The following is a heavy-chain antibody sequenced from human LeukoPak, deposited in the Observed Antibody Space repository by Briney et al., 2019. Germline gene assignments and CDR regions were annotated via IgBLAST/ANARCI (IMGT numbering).Heavy chain of an antibody. CDR1: GYSFTSYW. Sequence: GESLKISCKGSGYSFTSYWIGWVRQMPGKGLEWMGIIYPGDSDTRYSPSFQGQVTISADKSISTAYLQWSSLKASDTAMYYCARLPPHYYDSSGYTDYWGQGTLVTVSS. V-gene: IGHV5-51*01. D-gene: IGHD3-22*01. J-gene: IGHJ4*02. CDR2: IYPGDSDT. CDR3: ARLPPHYYDSSGYTDY.